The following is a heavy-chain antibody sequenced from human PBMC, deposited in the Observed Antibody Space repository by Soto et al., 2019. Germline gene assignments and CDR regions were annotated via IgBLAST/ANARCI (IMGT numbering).Heavy chain of an antibody. Sequence: GGSLRLSCAASGFTFSSYSMNWVRQAPGKGLEWVSYISSSSSTIYYADSVKGRVTISRDKAKNSLYLQMNSLRAEDTAVYYCAREGRGYCSGGSCYYFDYWGQGTLVTVSS. CDR2: ISSSSSTI. D-gene: IGHD2-15*01. CDR1: GFTFSSYS. CDR3: AREGRGYCSGGSCYYFDY. V-gene: IGHV3-48*01. J-gene: IGHJ4*02.